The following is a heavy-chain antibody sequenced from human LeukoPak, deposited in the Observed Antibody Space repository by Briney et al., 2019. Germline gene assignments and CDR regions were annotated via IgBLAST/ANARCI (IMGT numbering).Heavy chain of an antibody. V-gene: IGHV3-23*01. CDR3: AKDREEGSSSWYEFDY. Sequence: GGPLRLSCAASGFTFSSYAMSWVRQAPGKGLEWVSAISGSGGSTYYADSVKGRFTISRDNSKNTLYLQMNSLRAEDTAVYYCAKDREEGSSSWYEFDYWGQGTLVTVSS. D-gene: IGHD6-13*01. CDR1: GFTFSSYA. CDR2: ISGSGGST. J-gene: IGHJ4*02.